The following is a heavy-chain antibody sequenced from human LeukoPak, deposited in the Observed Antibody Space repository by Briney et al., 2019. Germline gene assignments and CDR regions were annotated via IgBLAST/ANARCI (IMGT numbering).Heavy chain of an antibody. V-gene: IGHV3-72*01. J-gene: IGHJ4*02. CDR1: GYTFSDHY. CDR2: TRNKADNYAT. D-gene: IGHD4-23*01. Sequence: GGSLRLSCAASGYTFSDHYIDWVRQAPGKGLEWVGHTRNKADNYATDYAASVKGRFTISRDDSRNSVYLQMNSLKTEDTAVYYCTRWRSGTSDWGQGTLVTVSS. CDR3: TRWRSGTSD.